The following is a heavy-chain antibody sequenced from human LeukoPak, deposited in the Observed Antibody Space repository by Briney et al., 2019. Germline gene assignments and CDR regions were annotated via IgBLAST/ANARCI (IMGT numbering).Heavy chain of an antibody. J-gene: IGHJ6*03. CDR2: ISYDGSNK. Sequence: GGSLRLSCAASGFTFSSYAMHWVRQAPGKGLEWVAVISYDGSNKYYADSVKGRFTISRDNSKNMLYLQMNSLRAEDTAVYYCARPAVAGGGYYYYYYMDVWGKGTTVTVSS. CDR1: GFTFSSYA. V-gene: IGHV3-30*04. CDR3: ARPAVAGGGYYYYYYMDV. D-gene: IGHD2-15*01.